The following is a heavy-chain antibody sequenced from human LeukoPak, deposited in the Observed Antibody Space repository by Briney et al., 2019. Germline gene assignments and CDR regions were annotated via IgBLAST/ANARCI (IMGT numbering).Heavy chain of an antibody. CDR2: VKSKSGGGTI. D-gene: IGHD5-18*01. J-gene: IGHJ5*02. V-gene: IGHV3-15*01. CDR1: GFTISNAW. Sequence: PGGSLRLSCAVSGFTISNAWISWVRQAPGRGLEWVDRVKSKSGGGTIDYAAPVRGRFTISRDDSINTLYLQMNSLITEDTAVYYCATHTAANWFDPWGQGTLVTVSS. CDR3: ATHTAANWFDP.